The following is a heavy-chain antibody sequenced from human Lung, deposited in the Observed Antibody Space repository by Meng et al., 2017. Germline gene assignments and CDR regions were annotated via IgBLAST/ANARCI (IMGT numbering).Heavy chain of an antibody. J-gene: IGHJ4*02. CDR2: ISYDGSNQ. D-gene: IGHD4-17*01. Sequence: GQVGGWGGGAGQPGRALGRACAASGVSVRRKARHWVRQAPGKGLEGVAGISYDGSNQQDADSVKGRFTISRDNSENTLYLQMNSLRAEDTAVYYCARNNYGDYYFDYWGQGTLVTVSS. CDR1: GVSVRRKA. CDR3: ARNNYGDYYFDY. V-gene: IGHV3-30*01.